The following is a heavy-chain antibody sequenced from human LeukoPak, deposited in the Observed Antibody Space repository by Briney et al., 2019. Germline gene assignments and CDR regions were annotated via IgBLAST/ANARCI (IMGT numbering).Heavy chain of an antibody. D-gene: IGHD3-10*01. CDR3: ARQHYYGSGSSQIDP. Sequence: SETLSLTCAVSGGSISTNNWWSWVRQPPGKGLEWIGGIYHSGSTNYNPSLKSRVTISVDTSKNQFSLKLSSVTAADTAVYYCARQHYYGSGSSQIDPWGQGTLVTVSS. CDR1: GGSISTNNW. J-gene: IGHJ5*02. V-gene: IGHV4-4*02. CDR2: IYHSGST.